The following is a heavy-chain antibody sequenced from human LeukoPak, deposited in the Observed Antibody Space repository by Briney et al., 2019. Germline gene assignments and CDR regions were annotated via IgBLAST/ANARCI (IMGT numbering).Heavy chain of an antibody. CDR2: IKPNTGNT. CDR1: GYTFTGNW. CDR3: ARDGSDYDFWSGYYYPIYYFDY. J-gene: IGHJ4*02. V-gene: IGHV1-2*02. Sequence: ASVKVSCKTSGYTFTGNWIYWVRQAPGQRLEFMGWIKPNTGNTDYAPRFQGRVTMTRDTSISTAYMELSRLRSDDTAVYYCARDGSDYDFWSGYYYPIYYFDYWGQGTLVTVSS. D-gene: IGHD3-3*01.